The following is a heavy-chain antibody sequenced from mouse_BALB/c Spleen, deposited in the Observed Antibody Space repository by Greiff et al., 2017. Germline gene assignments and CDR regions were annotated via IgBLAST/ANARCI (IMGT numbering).Heavy chain of an antibody. CDR1: GYSFTDYA. CDR3: TRYYGSRYGYFDV. CDR2: ISIYYDNT. Sequence: QVQLQQSGPELVRPGHSVKISCKGSGYSFTDYAIHWVKQSHGKSLEWIGVISIYYDNTNYNQKFKGKATMTVDKSSSTAYMELARLTSEDSAIYYCTRYYGSRYGYFDVWGAGTTVTVSS. J-gene: IGHJ1*01. D-gene: IGHD1-1*01. V-gene: IGHV1S137*01.